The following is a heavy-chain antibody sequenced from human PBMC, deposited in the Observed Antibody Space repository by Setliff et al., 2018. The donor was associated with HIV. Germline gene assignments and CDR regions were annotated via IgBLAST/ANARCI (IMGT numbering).Heavy chain of an antibody. CDR2: IGPYNDRT. Sequence: GASVKVSCKTSGYMFIAYGMSWVRRAPGQGLEWMGWIGPYNDRTEYAQEFQGRVSLTIDTSASTAYMELRSLRSDDTAVYYCARAGLGVVISTGTISLNPTFNPTFGSGERRPLDYWGQGTLVTVSS. CDR1: GYMFIAYG. J-gene: IGHJ4*02. CDR3: ARAGLGVVISTGTISLNPTFNPTFGSGERRPLDY. V-gene: IGHV1-18*01. D-gene: IGHD3-22*01.